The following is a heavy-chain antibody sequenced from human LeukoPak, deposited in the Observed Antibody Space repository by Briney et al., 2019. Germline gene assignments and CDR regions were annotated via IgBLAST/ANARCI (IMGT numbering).Heavy chain of an antibody. Sequence: SETLSLTCSVSGDSITSRNYYWGWVRQPPGKGLEWIVTIYYSGSTYYNPSLKSRVTISVDTSKNRFSLQLTSVTAGDTAVYYCASRPGGPEYFGSGSSPWGQGTLVTVSS. CDR1: GDSITSRNYY. J-gene: IGHJ1*01. CDR3: ASRPGGPEYFGSGSSP. V-gene: IGHV4-39*01. D-gene: IGHD3-10*01. CDR2: IYYSGST.